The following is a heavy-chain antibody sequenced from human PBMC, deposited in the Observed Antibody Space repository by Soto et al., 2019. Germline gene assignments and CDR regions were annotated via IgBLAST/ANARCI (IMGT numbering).Heavy chain of an antibody. CDR1: GYTFTSYG. J-gene: IGHJ3*02. D-gene: IGHD2-8*01. CDR3: ANDLRVARSGPPADYCTNGVCYTGDFDI. CDR2: ISAYNGNT. Sequence: ASVKVSCKASGYTFTSYGVSWVRQAPGQGLEWMGWISAYNGNTNYAQKLQGRVTMTTDTSTSTAYMELRSLRSDDTAVYYCANDLRVARSGPPADYCTNGVCYTGDFDIWGQGTMVTVSS. V-gene: IGHV1-18*01.